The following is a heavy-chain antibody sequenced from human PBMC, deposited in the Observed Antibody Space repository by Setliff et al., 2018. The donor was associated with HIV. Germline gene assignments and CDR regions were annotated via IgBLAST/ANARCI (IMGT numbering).Heavy chain of an antibody. CDR3: ARLGQLPIYYYYMDV. V-gene: IGHV1-2*06. CDR1: GYTFTDFY. D-gene: IGHD2-2*01. J-gene: IGHJ6*03. CDR2: INPKSGVA. Sequence: ASVKVSCKASGYTFTDFYIHWVRQAPGQGLEWIGRINPKSGVADYLKKFQGRVTMTTDTSTNTAHMELIRPRFDDTAVYYCARLGQLPIYYYYMDVWGKGTTVTVSS.